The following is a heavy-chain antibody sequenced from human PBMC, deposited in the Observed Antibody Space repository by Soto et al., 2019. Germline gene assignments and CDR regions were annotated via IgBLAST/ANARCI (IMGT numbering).Heavy chain of an antibody. CDR2: IHPGGAS. CDR3: ARHISVTGTRGFDY. D-gene: IGHD6-19*01. J-gene: IGHJ4*02. V-gene: IGHV4-4*02. CDR1: GGSISSNNW. Sequence: QVQLQESGPGLVTPSGTLSLTCAVSGGSISSNNWWSWVRQSPLKGLERIAEIHPGGASNYNPSLQSRVTISLDGSKNQMSLTLNSLTAADTAMYYCARHISVTGTRGFDYWGQGTLITVSS.